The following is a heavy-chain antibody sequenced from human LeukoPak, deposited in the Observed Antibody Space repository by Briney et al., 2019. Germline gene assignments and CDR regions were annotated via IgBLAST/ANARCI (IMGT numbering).Heavy chain of an antibody. CDR3: ARESSTSRTTFFDA. CDR2: LHYRGNT. V-gene: IGHV4-59*02. D-gene: IGHD6-6*01. Sequence: PSDTLSLTRTVAGASVTSHYWCWVRQPPGKGLGWIGYLHYRGNTTNNPSIKSRLTMSLDTSTNQFSLRLSSVTAADTAIYFCARESSTSRTTFFDAGGQGTLVTVSS. CDR1: GASVTSHY. J-gene: IGHJ4*02.